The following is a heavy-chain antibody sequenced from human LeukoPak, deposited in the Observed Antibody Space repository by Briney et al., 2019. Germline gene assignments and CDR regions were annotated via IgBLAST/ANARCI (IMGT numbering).Heavy chain of an antibody. CDR1: GLTFNNDW. V-gene: IGHV3-15*01. CDR3: ARYDARDGMDV. Sequence: GGSLRLSCAASGLTFNNDWMNWVRQAPGRGLEWVGRIRSKTNGGTTDYAAPVKGRFIISRDDSKNTLYLQMNSLRAEDTAVYYCARYDARDGMDVWGQGTTVTVSS. D-gene: IGHD1-1*01. J-gene: IGHJ6*02. CDR2: IRSKTNGGTT.